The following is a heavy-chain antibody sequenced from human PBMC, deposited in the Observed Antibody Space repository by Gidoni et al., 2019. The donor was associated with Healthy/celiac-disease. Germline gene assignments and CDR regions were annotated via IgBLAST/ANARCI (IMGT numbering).Heavy chain of an antibody. CDR3: ARDVGIFGVVDQPYNWFDP. J-gene: IGHJ5*02. CDR2: MNPNSGNT. Sequence: QVQLVQSGAEVKKPGASVKVSCKASGYTFTSYGINWVRQATGQGLEWMGWMNPNSGNTGYAQKFQGRVTMTRNTSISTAYMELSSLRSEDTAVYYCARDVGIFGVVDQPYNWFDPWGQGTLVTVSS. CDR1: GYTFTSYG. V-gene: IGHV1-8*01. D-gene: IGHD3-3*01.